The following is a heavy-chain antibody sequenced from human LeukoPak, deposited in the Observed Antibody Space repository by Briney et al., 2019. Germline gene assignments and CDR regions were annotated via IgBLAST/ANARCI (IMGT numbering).Heavy chain of an antibody. V-gene: IGHV3-7*01. D-gene: IGHD2-2*01. Sequence: GGSLRLSCAASEFSFSTNWMHWVRQTPGKGLEWVAELNEDGGVKYYVDSVKGRFTISRDNAKSLLFLQMYNLRTEDTGVYFCANVPRSTVYSWGRGTLVTVSS. CDR2: LNEDGGVK. CDR1: EFSFSTNW. CDR3: ANVPRSTVYS. J-gene: IGHJ2*01.